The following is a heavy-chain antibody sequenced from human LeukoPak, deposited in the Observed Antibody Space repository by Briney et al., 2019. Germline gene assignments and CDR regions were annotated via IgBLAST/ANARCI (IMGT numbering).Heavy chain of an antibody. V-gene: IGHV3-48*03. CDR1: GLTFSSYE. J-gene: IGHJ4*02. D-gene: IGHD1-1*01. CDR3: AKGKEDGEYHWRDVIDY. Sequence: GGSLRLSCAASGLTFSSYEMNWVRQAPGKGLEWDSSVRTSGSSMYYADSVKGRFTISRDNSKNTLYLQMNSLRAEDTAVYYCAKGKEDGEYHWRDVIDYWGQGTLVTVSS. CDR2: VRTSGSSM.